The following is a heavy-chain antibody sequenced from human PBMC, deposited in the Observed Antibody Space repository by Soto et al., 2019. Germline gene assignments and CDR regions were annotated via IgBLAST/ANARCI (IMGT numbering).Heavy chain of an antibody. V-gene: IGHV3-73*01. J-gene: IGHJ5*01. CDR1: GFALSGSA. Sequence: EVHLVESGGGLVQPGGSLKLSCAGPGFALSGSAFHWVRQASGGGLEWIGRIRNKANNYATAYAESAKGRFTISRDDSINTAYLEMNSLRIEVSARYYCTIPGPFDSWGRGVLVTVSS. D-gene: IGHD1-1*01. CDR3: TIPGPFDS. CDR2: IRNKANNYAT.